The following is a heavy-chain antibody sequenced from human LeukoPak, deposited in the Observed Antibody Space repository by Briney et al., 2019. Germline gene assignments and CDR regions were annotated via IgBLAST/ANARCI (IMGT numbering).Heavy chain of an antibody. D-gene: IGHD2-2*01. CDR2: TNSDGNST. CDR3: ARNHQADY. V-gene: IGHV3-74*01. J-gene: IGHJ4*02. CDR1: GFXFSSYW. Sequence: PGGSPRLSCAASGFXFSSYWIHWVRQPPGKGLVWVSRTNSDGNSTRYADSVKGRFTISRDNAKNTLYLQMNSLRAEDTAVYYCARNHQADYWGQGILVTVSS.